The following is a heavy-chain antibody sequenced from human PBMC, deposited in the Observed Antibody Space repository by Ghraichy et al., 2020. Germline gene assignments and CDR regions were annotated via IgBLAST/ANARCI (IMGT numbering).Heavy chain of an antibody. V-gene: IGHV5-51*01. Sequence: GESLNISCKASGYSFISYWIGWVRQMPGKGLEWLGIIYPGDSDTRYSPSFQGQVTISADKSISTAFLQWSSLKASDTAMYYCARRTGSYWYFDLWGRGTLVFVSS. D-gene: IGHD1-14*01. J-gene: IGHJ2*01. CDR1: GYSFISYW. CDR2: IYPGDSDT. CDR3: ARRTGSYWYFDL.